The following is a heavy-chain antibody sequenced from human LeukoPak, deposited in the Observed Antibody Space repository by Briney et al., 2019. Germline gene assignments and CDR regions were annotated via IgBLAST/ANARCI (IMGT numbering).Heavy chain of an antibody. J-gene: IGHJ4*02. CDR3: ARSDTAMDPFDY. Sequence: VASVKVSCKASGYTFTGYYMHWVRQAPGQGLEWMGWINPNNGGTNYAQKFQGRVTMTRDTSISTAYMELSRLRSDDTAVYYCARSDTAMDPFDYWGQGTLVTVSS. CDR1: GYTFTGYY. CDR2: INPNNGGT. V-gene: IGHV1-2*02. D-gene: IGHD5-18*01.